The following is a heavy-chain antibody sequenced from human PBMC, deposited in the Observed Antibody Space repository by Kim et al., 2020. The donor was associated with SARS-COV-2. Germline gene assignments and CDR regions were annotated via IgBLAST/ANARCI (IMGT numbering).Heavy chain of an antibody. CDR1: GFSFSEWW. J-gene: IGHJ4*02. CDR2: IDNDGTTT. CDR3: TRGPF. Sequence: GGSLRLSCAASGFSFSEWWMDWVRQAPGKGPEWVALIDNDGTTTLYADSVKGRFTISRDNSKNTLYLQMTGLRADDTGVYYCTRGPFWGQGTLVTVSS. V-gene: IGHV3-74*01.